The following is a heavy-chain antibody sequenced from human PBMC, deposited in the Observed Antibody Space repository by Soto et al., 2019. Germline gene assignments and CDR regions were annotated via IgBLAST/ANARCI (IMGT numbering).Heavy chain of an antibody. Sequence: SVKVSCKASGGTFSSYAISWVRQAPGQGLEWMGGIIPIFGTANYAQRFQGRVTITADESTSTAYMELSSLRSEDTAVYYCARAFRDSGYLFDYWGQGTLVTVSS. D-gene: IGHD5-12*01. J-gene: IGHJ4*02. CDR3: ARAFRDSGYLFDY. V-gene: IGHV1-69*13. CDR2: IIPIFGTA. CDR1: GGTFSSYA.